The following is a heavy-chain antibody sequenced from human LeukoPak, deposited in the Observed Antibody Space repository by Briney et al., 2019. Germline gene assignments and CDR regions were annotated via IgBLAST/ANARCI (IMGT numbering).Heavy chain of an antibody. Sequence: SETLSLTCTVSGGSFSSSSYSWGWIRQPPGKGLEWIGSVYYSGTTYYNPSLKSRVTISVDTSKNQFSLKLSSVTAADTAVYYCARSDCSSTSCYAFDIWGQGTMVTVSS. CDR3: ARSDCSSTSCYAFDI. V-gene: IGHV4-39*01. CDR1: GGSFSSSSYS. J-gene: IGHJ3*02. D-gene: IGHD2-2*01. CDR2: VYYSGTT.